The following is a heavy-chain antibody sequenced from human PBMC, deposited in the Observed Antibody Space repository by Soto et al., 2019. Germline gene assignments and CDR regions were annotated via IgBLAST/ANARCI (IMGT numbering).Heavy chain of an antibody. D-gene: IGHD5-12*01. CDR3: ARESGYSGYAPRNHWFDP. Sequence: SVKVSCKASGGTFSSYAISWVRQAPGQGLERMGGIIPIFGTANYAQKFQGRVTITADESTSTAYMELSSLRSEDTAVYYCARESGYSGYAPRNHWFDPWGQGTLVTVSS. CDR2: IIPIFGTA. CDR1: GGTFSSYA. V-gene: IGHV1-69*13. J-gene: IGHJ5*02.